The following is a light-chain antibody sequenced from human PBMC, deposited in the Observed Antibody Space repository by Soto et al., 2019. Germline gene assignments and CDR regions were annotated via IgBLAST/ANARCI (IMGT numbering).Light chain of an antibody. Sequence: QSVLTQPPSVSAAPGQKVTISCSGSNSNIGNNFVSWYQQLPGTAPKLLIYDTYKRPSGIPDRFSGSKSGTSATLDITGLQTGDEAAYFCGTWDGSLSAGVFGGGTKLTVL. CDR1: NSNIGNNF. CDR3: GTWDGSLSAGV. V-gene: IGLV1-51*01. CDR2: DTY. J-gene: IGLJ3*02.